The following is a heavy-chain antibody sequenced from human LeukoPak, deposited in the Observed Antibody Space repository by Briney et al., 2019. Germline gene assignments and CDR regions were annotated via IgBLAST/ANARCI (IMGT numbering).Heavy chain of an antibody. J-gene: IGHJ3*02. D-gene: IGHD4-17*01. Sequence: GGSLRLSCAASGFTFSSYWMSWVRQAPGKGLEWVANIKQDGSEKYYVDSVKGRFTISRDNAKNSLYLQMNSLRAEDTAMYYCASMGDYGDYADAFDIWGQGTMVTVSS. V-gene: IGHV3-7*01. CDR2: IKQDGSEK. CDR3: ASMGDYGDYADAFDI. CDR1: GFTFSSYW.